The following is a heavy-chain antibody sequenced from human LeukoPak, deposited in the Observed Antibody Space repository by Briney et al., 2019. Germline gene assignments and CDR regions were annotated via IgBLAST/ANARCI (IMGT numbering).Heavy chain of an antibody. J-gene: IGHJ5*02. V-gene: IGHV3-7*01. CDR2: IKQDGSEK. Sequence: GGSLRLSCVASGFTFSSYWMSWVRQTPGKGLEWVANIKQDGSEKNYVDSVKGRFTISRDNAKDSLYLQMNSLRADDTAVYYCARERGSGSYHPFDPWGQGTLATVSS. D-gene: IGHD3-10*01. CDR1: GFTFSSYW. CDR3: ARERGSGSYHPFDP.